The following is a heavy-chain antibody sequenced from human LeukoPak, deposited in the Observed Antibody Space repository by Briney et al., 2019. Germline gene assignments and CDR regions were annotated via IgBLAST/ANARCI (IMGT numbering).Heavy chain of an antibody. CDR2: IYTSGST. CDR1: GGSISSYY. CDR3: AREPEVEYCSGGSCRNWFDP. V-gene: IGHV4-4*07. D-gene: IGHD2-15*01. J-gene: IGHJ5*02. Sequence: SETLSLTCTVSGGSISSYYWSWIRQPAGKGLEWIGRIYTSGSTNYNPSLKSRVTISVDTSKNQFSLKLSSVTAADTAVYYCAREPEVEYCSGGSCRNWFDPWGQGTLVTVSS.